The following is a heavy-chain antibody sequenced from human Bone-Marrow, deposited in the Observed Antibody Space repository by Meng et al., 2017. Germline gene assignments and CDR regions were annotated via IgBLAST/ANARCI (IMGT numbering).Heavy chain of an antibody. CDR2: IIPIFGTA. Sequence: SVKVSCKASGGTFSSYAISWVRQAPGQGLEWMGGIIPIFGTANYEQKFQGRVTITADESTSTAYMELSSLRSEDTAVYYCARDRVGAQNDAFDIWGQGTMVTVSS. J-gene: IGHJ3*02. D-gene: IGHD1-26*01. V-gene: IGHV1-69*13. CDR1: GGTFSSYA. CDR3: ARDRVGAQNDAFDI.